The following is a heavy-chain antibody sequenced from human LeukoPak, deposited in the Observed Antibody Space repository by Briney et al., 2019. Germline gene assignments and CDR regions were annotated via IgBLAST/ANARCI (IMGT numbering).Heavy chain of an antibody. CDR3: ARDYDYGDYPGY. CDR1: GFMFDEYG. CDR2: INWNGGRT. V-gene: IGHV3-20*04. D-gene: IGHD4-17*01. J-gene: IGHJ4*02. Sequence: GGSLRLSCAASGFMFDEYGMSWVRPAPGKGLEWVSGINWNGGRTGYADSVKGRFTISRDNAKNSLYLQMNSLRAEDTALYYCARDYDYGDYPGYWGQGTLVTVSS.